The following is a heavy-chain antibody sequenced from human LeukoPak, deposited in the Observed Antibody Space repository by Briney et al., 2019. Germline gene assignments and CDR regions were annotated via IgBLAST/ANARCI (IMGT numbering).Heavy chain of an antibody. CDR3: ASLLTTVTTPNFDY. J-gene: IGHJ4*02. D-gene: IGHD4-11*01. Sequence: SETLSLTCTVSGGSISSGGYYWSWIRQPPGKGLEWIGYIYHSGSTYYNPSLKSRVTISVDRSKNQFSLKLSSVTAADTAVYYCASLLTTVTTPNFDYWGQGTLVTVFS. V-gene: IGHV4-30-2*01. CDR2: IYHSGST. CDR1: GGSISSGGYY.